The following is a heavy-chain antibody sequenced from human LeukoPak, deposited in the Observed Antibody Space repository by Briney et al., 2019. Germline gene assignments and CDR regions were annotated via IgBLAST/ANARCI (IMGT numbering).Heavy chain of an antibody. CDR3: ARHGGSGWSDFDY. J-gene: IGHJ4*02. CDR2: IYHSGST. CDR1: GGSIRSSNW. D-gene: IGHD6-19*01. V-gene: IGHV4-4*02. Sequence: PSGTLSLTCDVSGGSIRSSNWWSWVRQPPGKGLEWIGEIYHSGSTNSNSSLKSRVTISADTSKNQFSLKLSSATAADTAVYYCARHGGSGWSDFDYWGQGTLVSVSS.